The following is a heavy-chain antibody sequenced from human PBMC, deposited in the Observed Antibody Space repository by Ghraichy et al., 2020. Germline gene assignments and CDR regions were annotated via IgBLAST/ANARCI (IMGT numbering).Heavy chain of an antibody. D-gene: IGHD6-19*01. Sequence: SVKVSCKASGGIFRSYAFSWVRQAPGQGLEWMGGIIPIYETANYAQNFQGRVTITADESTSTAYMELSTLTSEDTAVYYCASATYSSGWQFDYWGQGTLVTVSS. CDR3: ASATYSSGWQFDY. CDR1: GGIFRSYA. V-gene: IGHV1-69*13. CDR2: IIPIYETA. J-gene: IGHJ4*02.